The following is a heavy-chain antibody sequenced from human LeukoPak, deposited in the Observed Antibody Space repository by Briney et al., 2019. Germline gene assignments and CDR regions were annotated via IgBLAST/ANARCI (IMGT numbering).Heavy chain of an antibody. D-gene: IGHD6-13*01. CDR3: AKDSYSKGDY. CDR1: GFTFSSYA. J-gene: IGHJ4*02. Sequence: GGSLRLSCAASGFTFSSYAMSWVRQAPGKGLEWVANIKNDGTVKNYVDSVKGRFTISRDNAKNSLYLQMNSLRAEDTAVYYCAKDSYSKGDYWGQGVLVTVSS. CDR2: IKNDGTVK. V-gene: IGHV3-7*01.